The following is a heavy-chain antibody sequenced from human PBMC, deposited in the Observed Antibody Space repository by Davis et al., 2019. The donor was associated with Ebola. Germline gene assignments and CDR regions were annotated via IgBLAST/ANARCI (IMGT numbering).Heavy chain of an antibody. J-gene: IGHJ6*03. CDR2: ISGSGGST. Sequence: GESLKISCAASGFTFSSYAMSWVRQAPGKGLEWVSAISGSGGSTYYADSVKGRFTISRDNSKNTLYLQMNSLRAEDTAVYYCAKAALTYYYYYMDVWGKGTTVTVSS. V-gene: IGHV3-23*01. CDR3: AKAALTYYYYYMDV. CDR1: GFTFSSYA.